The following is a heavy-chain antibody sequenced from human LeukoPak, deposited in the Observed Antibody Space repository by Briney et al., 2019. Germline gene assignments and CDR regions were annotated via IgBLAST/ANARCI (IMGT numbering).Heavy chain of an antibody. J-gene: IGHJ5*02. CDR3: ARDWGRSCSTTGCLSWFDP. D-gene: IGHD2-2*01. CDR1: GFTFSSSG. V-gene: IGHV3-30*02. Sequence: GGSLRLSCAASGFTFSSSGMHWVRQAPGRGLEWVAFIRFDATTKYYAHSVRGRFTISRDNSKNTLGLQMNSLRAEDTAVYFCARDWGRSCSTTGCLSWFDPWGQGTLVTVSS. CDR2: IRFDATTK.